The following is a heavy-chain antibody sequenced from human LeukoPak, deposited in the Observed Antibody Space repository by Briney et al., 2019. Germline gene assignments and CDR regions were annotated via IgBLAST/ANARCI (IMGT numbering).Heavy chain of an antibody. J-gene: IGHJ4*02. CDR1: GGTFSSYA. CDR3: ARDPRRDSSGSPY. D-gene: IGHD3-22*01. Sequence: SVKVSCKASGGTFSSYAISWVRQAPGQGLEWMGRIIPILGIANYAQKFQGRVTITADKSTSTAYMELSSLRSEDTAVYYCARDPRRDSSGSPYWGQGTLVTVSS. V-gene: IGHV1-69*04. CDR2: IIPILGIA.